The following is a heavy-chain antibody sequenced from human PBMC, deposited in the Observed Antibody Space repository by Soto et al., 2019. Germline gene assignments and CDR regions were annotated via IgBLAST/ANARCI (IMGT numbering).Heavy chain of an antibody. CDR3: ARQRLWGTSGYYYFEN. D-gene: IGHD3-22*01. CDR1: GYSFTNYW. J-gene: IGHJ4*02. V-gene: IGHV5-51*01. CDR2: IYPGDSDT. Sequence: PGESLKISCKGSGYSFTNYWIGWVRQMPGKGLEWMGIIYPGDSDTRYSPSFQGQVTITVDKSINTAYLQWSRLKASDTAIYYCARQRLWGTSGYYYFENWGQGTLVTVS.